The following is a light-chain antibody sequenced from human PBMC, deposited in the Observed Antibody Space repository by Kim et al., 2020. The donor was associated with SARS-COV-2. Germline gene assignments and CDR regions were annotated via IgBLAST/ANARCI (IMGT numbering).Light chain of an antibody. CDR1: QSISSW. CDR2: DAS. J-gene: IGKJ1*01. Sequence: DIQMTQSPSTLSASVGDRVTITCRASQSISSWLAWYQQKPGKAPKLLIYDASSLESGVPSRFSGSGSGTEFTLTISSLQPDDFATYYCQQYYSYPEFGQGTKVDIK. V-gene: IGKV1-5*01. CDR3: QQYYSYPE.